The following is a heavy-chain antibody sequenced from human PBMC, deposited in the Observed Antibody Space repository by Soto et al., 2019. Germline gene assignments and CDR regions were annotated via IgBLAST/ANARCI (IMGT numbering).Heavy chain of an antibody. J-gene: IGHJ4*02. CDR1: GYSFTGYF. CDR2: TKPKSGVT. V-gene: IGHV1-2*02. D-gene: IGHD6-25*01. Sequence: QVQLVQSGAEVKKPGASVKVSCKASGYSFTGYFMHWVRQDPGQGLEWMGWTKPKSGVTKYPQKFQGRVTMTRYTSISTAYMALTRLRSDDTAVYYCARSHVRLLLGSSDYWGQGTLFTVSP. CDR3: ARSHVRLLLGSSDY.